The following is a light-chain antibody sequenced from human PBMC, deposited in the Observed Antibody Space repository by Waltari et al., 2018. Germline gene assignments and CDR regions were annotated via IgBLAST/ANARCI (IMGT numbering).Light chain of an antibody. CDR2: WAS. J-gene: IGKJ2*03. V-gene: IGKV4-1*01. Sequence: DIVMTQSPDYLAVSLGERAPTNCSSSKSVLYSSNNKNYLVWYQQNPGQPPKVLIYWASTRESGVPDRFSGSGSGTDFTLTISTLQAEDVAVYYCQQYYSAPYSFGQGTKLEIK. CDR3: QQYYSAPYS. CDR1: KSVLYSSNNKNY.